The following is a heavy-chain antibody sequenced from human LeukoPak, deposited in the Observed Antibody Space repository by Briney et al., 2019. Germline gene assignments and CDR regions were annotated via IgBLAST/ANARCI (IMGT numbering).Heavy chain of an antibody. V-gene: IGHV3-33*01. CDR1: GFAFSSYG. CDR3: ARVPYPGSSSTWYSSVFGGTPPDY. Sequence: GTSLRLSCAASGFAFSSYGMHWVRQAPGKGLEWVAVIWFDGNTKYYADSVKGRFTLSRDNSKSTLYLQMSNLRAEDTAVYYCARVPYPGSSSTWYSSVFGGTPPDYWGQGTLVTVSS. J-gene: IGHJ4*02. CDR2: IWFDGNTK. D-gene: IGHD6-13*01.